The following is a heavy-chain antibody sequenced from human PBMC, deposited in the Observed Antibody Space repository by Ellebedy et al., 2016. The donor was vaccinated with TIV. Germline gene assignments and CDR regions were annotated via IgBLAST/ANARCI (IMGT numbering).Heavy chain of an antibody. V-gene: IGHV3-48*02. CDR1: GFTFSSNS. D-gene: IGHD6-13*01. CDR2: ISSSSSTI. J-gene: IGHJ4*02. CDR3: ARGSAAGRFPLDY. Sequence: GESLKISCAASGFTFSSNSMNWVHQAPGKGLEGVSYISSSSSTIYYADSMKGRFTISRDDAKNSLYLQMNSLRDADTAVYYCARGSAAGRFPLDYWGQGTLVTVSS.